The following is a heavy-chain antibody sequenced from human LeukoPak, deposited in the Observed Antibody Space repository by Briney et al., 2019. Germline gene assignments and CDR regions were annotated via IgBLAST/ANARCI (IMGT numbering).Heavy chain of an antibody. CDR2: INPNSGGT. CDR1: GYTFTGYY. CDR3: ASSGCSGGSCFNPAGY. V-gene: IGHV1-2*02. J-gene: IGHJ4*02. D-gene: IGHD2-15*01. Sequence: ASVKVSCKASGYTFTGYYMHWVRQGPGQGLEWMGWINPNSGGTNYAQKFQGRVTMTRDTSISTAYMELSRLRSDDTAVYYCASSGCSGGSCFNPAGYWGQGTLVTVSS.